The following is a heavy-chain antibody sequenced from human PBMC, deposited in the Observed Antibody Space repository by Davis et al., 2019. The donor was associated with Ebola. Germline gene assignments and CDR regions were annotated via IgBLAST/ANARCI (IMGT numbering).Heavy chain of an antibody. CDR2: INHSGST. J-gene: IGHJ6*02. Sequence: MPSETLSLTCAVYGGSFSGYYWSWIRQPPGKGLEWIGEINHSGSTNYNPSLKSRVTISVDTSKNQFSLKLGSVTAADTAVYYCARGGEGIAVAGTYYYYGMDVWGQGTTVTVSS. CDR1: GGSFSGYY. V-gene: IGHV4-34*01. CDR3: ARGGEGIAVAGTYYYYGMDV. D-gene: IGHD6-19*01.